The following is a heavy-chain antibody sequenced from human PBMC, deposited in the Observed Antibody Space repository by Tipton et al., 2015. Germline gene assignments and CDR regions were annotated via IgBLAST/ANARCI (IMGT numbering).Heavy chain of an antibody. CDR2: IAPNGYS. CDR3: ACQDYDSLTRDYQTVDY. Sequence: TLSLTCAVSGEAITSSGWWSWVRQTPGKGLQWIGEIAPNGYSNYNPSLKTRVTISIDKSKNQFSLKLTSVTAADTAVYYCACQDYDSLTRDYQTVDYWGQGTLVTVSS. V-gene: IGHV4-4*02. D-gene: IGHD3-9*01. CDR1: GEAITSSGW. J-gene: IGHJ4*02.